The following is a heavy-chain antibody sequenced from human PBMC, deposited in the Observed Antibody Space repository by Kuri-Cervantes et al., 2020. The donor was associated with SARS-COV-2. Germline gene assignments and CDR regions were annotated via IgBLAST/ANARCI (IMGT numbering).Heavy chain of an antibody. CDR3: ANSGSELHEVY. V-gene: IGHV3-30*02. D-gene: IGHD3-10*01. CDR2: VRRDGSNY. CDR1: GFTFSSYG. Sequence: GESLKISCAASGFTFSSYGMHWVRQAPGKGLEWVGFVRRDGSNYYYADSVKGRFTISRDNSKNTLYLQMNSLRAEDTAVYYCANSGSELHEVYWGQGTLVTVSS. J-gene: IGHJ4*02.